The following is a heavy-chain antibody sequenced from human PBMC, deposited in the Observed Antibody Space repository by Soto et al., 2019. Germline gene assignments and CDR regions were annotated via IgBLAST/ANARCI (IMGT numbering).Heavy chain of an antibody. CDR1: GFTFTLYS. D-gene: IGHD1-26*01. Sequence: QVQLVQSGAEVKKPGASVKDSCRASGFTFTLYSMHWVRQAPGQRLEWMGWINGGSGKTKYSKKFQGRVTIARDTSASTAYMEVSSLRSEDTAVYYCTRYSGNYQDAFDIWGQGTMVTVSS. J-gene: IGHJ3*02. CDR3: TRYSGNYQDAFDI. CDR2: INGGSGKT. V-gene: IGHV1-3*01.